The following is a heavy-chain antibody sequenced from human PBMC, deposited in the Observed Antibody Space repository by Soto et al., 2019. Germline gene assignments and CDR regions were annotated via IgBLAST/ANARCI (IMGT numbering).Heavy chain of an antibody. V-gene: IGHV1-8*01. J-gene: IGHJ5*02. CDR2: MNPNSGNT. D-gene: IGHD3-3*01. Sequence: SSVKVSCKASGYTFTSYDINWVRQATGQGLEWMGWMNPNSGNTGYAQKFQGRVTMTRNTSISTAYMELSSLRSEDTAVYYCARTSGGFLEWWASRSGFDPWGQGTLVTVSS. CDR3: ARTSGGFLEWWASRSGFDP. CDR1: GYTFTSYD.